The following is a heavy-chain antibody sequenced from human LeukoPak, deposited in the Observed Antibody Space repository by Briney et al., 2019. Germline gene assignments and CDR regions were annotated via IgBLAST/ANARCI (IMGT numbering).Heavy chain of an antibody. V-gene: IGHV4-38-2*02. CDR3: AREIGYSYGSNWFDP. D-gene: IGHD5-18*01. CDR1: GYSISSGYY. CDR2: IYHSGST. J-gene: IGHJ5*02. Sequence: PSETLSLTCAVSGYSISSGYYWGWIRQPPGQGLAWIGSIYHSGSTYYNPSLKSRVTISVDTSKNQFSLKLSSVTAADTAVYYCAREIGYSYGSNWFDPWGQGTLVTVSS.